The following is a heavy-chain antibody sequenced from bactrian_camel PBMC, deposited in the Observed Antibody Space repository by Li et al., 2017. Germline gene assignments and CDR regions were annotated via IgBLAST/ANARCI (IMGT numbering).Heavy chain of an antibody. J-gene: IGHJ6*01. CDR2: INNSGASIT. D-gene: IGHD5*01. CDR3: AARARGFDCESDSWSLRTDA. V-gene: IGHV3S1*01. Sequence: HVQLVESGGGLVQPGGSLRLSCAASGFTFSNYWMYWVRQTPGKGLEWVSHINNSGASITYYADSVKGRFTISRDNAKNTLYLQMNSLKPEDTAMYYCAARARGFDCESDSWSLRTDAWGQGTQVTVS. CDR1: GFTFSNYW.